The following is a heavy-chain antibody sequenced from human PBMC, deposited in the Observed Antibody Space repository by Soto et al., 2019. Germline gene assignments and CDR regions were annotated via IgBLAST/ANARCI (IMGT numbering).Heavy chain of an antibody. Sequence: SGPTLVNPTQTLTLTCTFSGFSLSTSGVGVGWIPQPPGKALEWLALIYWDDDKRYSPSLKSRLTITKDTSKNQVVLTMTNMDPVDTATYYCAHMRYCSSTSCYGIDYWGQGTLVTVSS. CDR1: GFSLSTSGVG. V-gene: IGHV2-5*02. D-gene: IGHD2-2*01. CDR3: AHMRYCSSTSCYGIDY. J-gene: IGHJ4*02. CDR2: IYWDDDK.